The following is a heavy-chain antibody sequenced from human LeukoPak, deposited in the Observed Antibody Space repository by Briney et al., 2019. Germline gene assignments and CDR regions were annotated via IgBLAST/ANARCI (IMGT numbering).Heavy chain of an antibody. D-gene: IGHD3-22*01. Sequence: SETLSLTCAVYGGSFSGYYWSWIRQPPGKGLEWIGEINHSGGTNYNPSLKSRVTISVDTSKNQFSLKLSSVTAADTAVYYCARRYSSGYTSDYWGQGTLVTVSS. J-gene: IGHJ4*02. V-gene: IGHV4-34*01. CDR1: GGSFSGYY. CDR2: INHSGGT. CDR3: ARRYSSGYTSDY.